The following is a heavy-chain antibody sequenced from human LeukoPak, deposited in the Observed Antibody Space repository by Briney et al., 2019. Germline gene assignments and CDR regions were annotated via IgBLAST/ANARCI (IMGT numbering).Heavy chain of an antibody. J-gene: IGHJ3*02. CDR3: AKMQMVTVTTGDALDI. Sequence: PGGSLRLSCAAAGFTFSRYAMSWVRQAPGKGLEWVSDISGSAGTTYYADSVKGRFTISRDNSKNTLYLQVNSLRVEDTAVYYCAKMQMVTVTTGDALDIWGQGTMVTVSS. CDR2: ISGSAGTT. CDR1: GFTFSRYA. V-gene: IGHV3-23*01. D-gene: IGHD4-17*01.